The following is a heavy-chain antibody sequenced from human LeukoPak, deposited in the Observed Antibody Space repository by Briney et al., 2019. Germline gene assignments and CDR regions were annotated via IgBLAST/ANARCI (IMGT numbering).Heavy chain of an antibody. Sequence: PSETLSLTCAVSGYSISSGYYWGWIRQPPGKGLEWIGSIYHSGSTYYNPSLKSRVTISVDTSKNQFSLKLSSVTAADTAVYYCASQAYYCGSTSCYGFRDYYYYMDVWGKGTTVTVSS. D-gene: IGHD2-2*01. V-gene: IGHV4-38-2*01. J-gene: IGHJ6*03. CDR3: ASQAYYCGSTSCYGFRDYYYYMDV. CDR2: IYHSGST. CDR1: GYSISSGYY.